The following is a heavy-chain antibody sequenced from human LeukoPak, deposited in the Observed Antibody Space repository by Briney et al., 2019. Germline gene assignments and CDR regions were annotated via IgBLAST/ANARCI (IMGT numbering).Heavy chain of an antibody. V-gene: IGHV3-74*01. D-gene: IGHD3-3*01. CDR2: IYGDGSFT. CDR3: ATDRGWRTSGYYLYYFEY. CDR1: GFTFSNFW. Sequence: GGSLRLSCAASGFTFSNFWMHWVRQAPGKGLVWVALIYGDGSFTRYADSVRGRFTISRDNTKNSLYLQMSSLRAEDTAVYYCATDRGWRTSGYYLYYFEYWGQGTLVTFSS. J-gene: IGHJ4*02.